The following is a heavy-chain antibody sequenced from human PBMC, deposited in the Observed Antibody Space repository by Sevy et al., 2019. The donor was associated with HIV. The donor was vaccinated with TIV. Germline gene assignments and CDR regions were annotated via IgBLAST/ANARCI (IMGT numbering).Heavy chain of an antibody. Sequence: GGSLRLSCAASGFTFSSYWMSWVLQAPGKGLEWVANIKQDGSEKYYVDSVKGRFTTSRDNAKNSLYLQMNSLRAEDTAVYYCARPEGIVGATTIDYWGQGTLVTVSS. CDR1: GFTFSSYW. CDR3: ARPEGIVGATTIDY. V-gene: IGHV3-7*01. D-gene: IGHD1-26*01. CDR2: IKQDGSEK. J-gene: IGHJ4*02.